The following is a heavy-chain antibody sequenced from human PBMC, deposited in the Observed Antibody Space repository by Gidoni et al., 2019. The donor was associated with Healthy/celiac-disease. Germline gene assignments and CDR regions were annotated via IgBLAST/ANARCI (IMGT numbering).Heavy chain of an antibody. J-gene: IGHJ4*02. Sequence: EVQLLESGGGLVQPGGSLRLSCAASGFHFSSYAMSWVRQAPGKGLGWVAAISGSGGSTYYADSVKGRFTISRDNSKNTLYLQMNSLRAEDTAVYYCAKDGSGSYYYFDYWGQGTLVTVSS. CDR2: ISGSGGST. CDR1: GFHFSSYA. CDR3: AKDGSGSYYYFDY. V-gene: IGHV3-23*01. D-gene: IGHD1-26*01.